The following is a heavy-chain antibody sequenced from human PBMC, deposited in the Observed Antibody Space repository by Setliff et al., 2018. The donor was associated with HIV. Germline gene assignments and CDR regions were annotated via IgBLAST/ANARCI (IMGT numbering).Heavy chain of an antibody. CDR1: GGSFSGYH. CDR3: ARGRFHRLHRPYSGSGSLGIQYFDY. V-gene: IGHV4-34*01. Sequence: NPSETLSLTCAVYGGSFSGYHWNWIRQPPGRGLEWIGEINHSGSTNYNPSLKSRVTISVDTSKSQFSLRLNSVTATDTALYYCARGRFHRLHRPYSGSGSLGIQYFDYWGQGTLVTVSS. CDR2: INHSGST. J-gene: IGHJ4*02. D-gene: IGHD3-10*01.